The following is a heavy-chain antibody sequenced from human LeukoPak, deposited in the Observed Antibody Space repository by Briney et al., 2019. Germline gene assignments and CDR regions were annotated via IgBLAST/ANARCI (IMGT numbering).Heavy chain of an antibody. D-gene: IGHD1-7*01. CDR2: IYSGGST. Sequence: GGSLRLSCAASGFTVSSNYMSWVRQAPGKGLEWVSVIYSGGSTYYADSVKGRFTISRDNSKNTLYLQMNSLRAEDTAVYYCARDIERVTGTTYYYYCGMDVWGQGTTVTVSS. V-gene: IGHV3-66*02. CDR1: GFTVSSNY. CDR3: ARDIERVTGTTYYYYCGMDV. J-gene: IGHJ6*02.